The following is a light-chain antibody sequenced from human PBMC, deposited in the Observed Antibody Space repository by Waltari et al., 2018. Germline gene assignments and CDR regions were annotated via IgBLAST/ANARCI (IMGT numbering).Light chain of an antibody. CDR3: LQHKTYPWT. J-gene: IGKJ1*01. V-gene: IGKV1-17*03. CDR1: QGIGNS. Sequence: CRASQGIGNSLAWFQQKPGKTPERLIYSVSRLQNGVPSRFSGSGSGTEFTLTISSLQPEDFATYYCLQHKTYPWTFGQGTKVEIK. CDR2: SVS.